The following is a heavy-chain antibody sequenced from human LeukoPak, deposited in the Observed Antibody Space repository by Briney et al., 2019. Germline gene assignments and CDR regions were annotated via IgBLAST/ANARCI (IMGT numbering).Heavy chain of an antibody. V-gene: IGHV1-69*05. CDR3: ARDRRVGDNHPNDAFDI. CDR1: GGTFSSYA. Sequence: SVKVSCKASGGTFSSYAISWVRQAPGQGLEWMGGIIPIFGTANYAQKFQGRVTITTDESTSTAYMELSSLRSEDTAVYYCARDRRVGDNHPNDAFDIWGQGTMVTVSS. J-gene: IGHJ3*02. D-gene: IGHD4/OR15-4a*01. CDR2: IIPIFGTA.